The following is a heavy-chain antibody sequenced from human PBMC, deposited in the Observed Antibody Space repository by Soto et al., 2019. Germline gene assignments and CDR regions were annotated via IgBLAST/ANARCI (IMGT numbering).Heavy chain of an antibody. CDR2: ISYDGSNK. J-gene: IGHJ6*02. D-gene: IGHD2-2*02. Sequence: GGSLRLSCAASGFTFSSYGMHWVRQAPGKGLEWVAVISYDGSNKYYADSVKGRFTISRDNSKNTLYLQMNSLRAEDTAVYYCAKDGMVGVVPAAIDYYYYGMDVWGQGTTVTV. CDR3: AKDGMVGVVPAAIDYYYYGMDV. V-gene: IGHV3-30*18. CDR1: GFTFSSYG.